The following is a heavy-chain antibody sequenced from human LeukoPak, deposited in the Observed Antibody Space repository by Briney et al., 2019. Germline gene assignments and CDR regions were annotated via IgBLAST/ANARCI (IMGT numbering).Heavy chain of an antibody. Sequence: ASVKVSCKASGYTFTSYDINWVRQATGQGHEWMGWMNPNSGNTGYAQKFQGRVTMTRNTSISTAYMELSSLRSEDTAVYYCARAGGEWSSSQIFNWFDPWGQGTLVTVSS. CDR2: MNPNSGNT. D-gene: IGHD6-13*01. V-gene: IGHV1-8*01. J-gene: IGHJ5*02. CDR3: ARAGGEWSSSQIFNWFDP. CDR1: GYTFTSYD.